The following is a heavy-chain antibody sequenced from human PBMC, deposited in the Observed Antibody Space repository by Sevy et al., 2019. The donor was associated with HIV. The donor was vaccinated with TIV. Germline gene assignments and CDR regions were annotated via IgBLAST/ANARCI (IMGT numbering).Heavy chain of an antibody. CDR2: ISSSGKYQ. J-gene: IGHJ6*02. D-gene: IGHD5-18*01. V-gene: IGHV3-21*06. Sequence: GGSLRLSCTTSEFMFNLYSFNWVRQAPGKGLEWISFISSSGKYQFYADSVKGRFTMSRDTATNSVYLQIDSLRADDTAVYYCARDSDTYTALANYYGMDVWGQGTTVTVSS. CDR1: EFMFNLYS. CDR3: ARDSDTYTALANYYGMDV.